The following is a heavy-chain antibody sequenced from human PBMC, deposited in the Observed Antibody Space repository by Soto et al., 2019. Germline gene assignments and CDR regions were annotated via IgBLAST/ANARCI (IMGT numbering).Heavy chain of an antibody. V-gene: IGHV3-33*01. CDR2: IWYDGSNK. D-gene: IGHD1-1*01. J-gene: IGHJ5*02. Sequence: GGSLRLSCAASGFTFSSYGMHWVRQAPGKGLEWVAVIWYDGSNKYYADSVKGRFTISRDNSKNTLYLQMNSLRAEDTAVYYCARDGYPPGGNDRNWKFDPWGQGTLVTVSS. CDR3: ARDGYPPGGNDRNWKFDP. CDR1: GFTFSSYG.